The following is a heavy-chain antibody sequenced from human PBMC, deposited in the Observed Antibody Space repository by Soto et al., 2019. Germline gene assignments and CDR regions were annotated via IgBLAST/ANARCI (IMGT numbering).Heavy chain of an antibody. CDR1: GGTFRTFA. Sequence: QVQLVQSGAEVKKPGSSVKVSCKSSGGTFRTFAFSWVRQAPGQGLQWMGGIVPMFGTANYAQKFQGRVTITADASTSTVYMELTSLRSEDAAVYYCARGVRYSSGYDLDSWGQGTLVTVSS. CDR3: ARGVRYSSGYDLDS. J-gene: IGHJ4*02. D-gene: IGHD3-22*01. CDR2: IVPMFGTA. V-gene: IGHV1-69*01.